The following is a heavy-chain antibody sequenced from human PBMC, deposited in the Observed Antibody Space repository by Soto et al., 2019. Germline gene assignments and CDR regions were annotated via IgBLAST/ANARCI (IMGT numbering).Heavy chain of an antibody. CDR3: ARDGSNASYYYHGMDV. CDR1: GFTVSSNY. V-gene: IGHV3-53*01. CDR2: IYSGGST. Sequence: GGSLRLSCAASGFTVSSNYMCWVRQAPGKGLEWVSVIYSGGSTYYADSVKGRFTISRDNSKNTLYLQMNSLRAEDTAVYYCARDGSNASYYYHGMDVSGQGTKVTVSS. J-gene: IGHJ6*02.